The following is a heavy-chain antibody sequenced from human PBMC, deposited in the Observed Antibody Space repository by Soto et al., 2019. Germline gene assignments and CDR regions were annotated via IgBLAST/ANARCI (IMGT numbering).Heavy chain of an antibody. Sequence: SETLSLTCTVSGGSISSYYWSWIRQPPGKGLEWIGYIYYSGSTNYNPSLKSRVTISVDTSKNQFSLKLSSVTAADTAVYYCARAPYSGSYDRGFDYWGQGTLVTVSS. CDR2: IYYSGST. J-gene: IGHJ4*02. V-gene: IGHV4-59*01. D-gene: IGHD1-26*01. CDR1: GGSISSYY. CDR3: ARAPYSGSYDRGFDY.